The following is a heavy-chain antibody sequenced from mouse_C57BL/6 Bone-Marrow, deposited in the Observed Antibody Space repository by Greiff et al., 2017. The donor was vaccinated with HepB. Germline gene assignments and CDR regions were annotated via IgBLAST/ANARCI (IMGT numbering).Heavy chain of an antibody. D-gene: IGHD2-2*01. V-gene: IGHV1-69*01. CDR2: IDPSDSYT. CDR3: ARWLRWYFDV. Sequence: VQLQQPGAELVMPGASVKLSCKASGYTFTSYWMHWVKQRPGQGLEWIGEIDPSDSYTNYNQKFKGKSTLTVDKSSSTAYMQLSSLTSEDSAVYYCARWLRWYFDVWGTGTTVTVSS. CDR1: GYTFTSYW. J-gene: IGHJ1*03.